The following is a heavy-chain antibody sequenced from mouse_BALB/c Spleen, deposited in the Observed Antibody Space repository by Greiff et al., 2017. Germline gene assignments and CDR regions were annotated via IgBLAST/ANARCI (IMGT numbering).Heavy chain of an antibody. CDR1: GYTFTSYW. Sequence: VKLMESGAELARPGASVKLSCKASGYTFTSYWMQWVKQRPGQGLEWIGAIYPGDGDTRYTQKFKGKATLTADKSSSTAYMQLSSLASEDSAVYYCARNDYYGSSYYAMDYWGQGTSVTVSP. CDR3: ARNDYYGSSYYAMDY. CDR2: IYPGDGDT. D-gene: IGHD1-1*01. V-gene: IGHV1-87*01. J-gene: IGHJ4*01.